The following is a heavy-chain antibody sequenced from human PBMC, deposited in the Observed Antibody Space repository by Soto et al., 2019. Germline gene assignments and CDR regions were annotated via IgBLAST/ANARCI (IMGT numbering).Heavy chain of an antibody. CDR2: ISGYNGLT. V-gene: IGHV1-18*04. D-gene: IGHD2-21*01. Sequence: QVPLVQSGDEVKKSGASVKVSCKASGYTFSNYGISWVRQAPGQGLEWMGWISGYNGLTAYAQNVQGRVTMTIDTPTRTVFIELTSLRSNDTAVYYCARDEGIRGFDSWGQGTLVTVSS. CDR3: ARDEGIRGFDS. CDR1: GYTFSNYG. J-gene: IGHJ4*02.